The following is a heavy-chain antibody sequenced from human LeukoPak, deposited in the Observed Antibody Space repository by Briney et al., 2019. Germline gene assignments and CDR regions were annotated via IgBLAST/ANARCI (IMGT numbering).Heavy chain of an antibody. CDR1: GGSISSYH. CDR2: IYYSGST. CDR3: ARDTYYYDSSGYPRGYYFDY. D-gene: IGHD3-22*01. V-gene: IGHV4-59*01. J-gene: IGHJ4*02. Sequence: PSETLSLTCTVSGGSISSYHWSWIRQPPGKGLEWIGYIYYSGSTNYNPSLKSRVTISVDTSKNQFSLKLSSVTAADTAVYYCARDTYYYDSSGYPRGYYFDYWGQGTLVTVSS.